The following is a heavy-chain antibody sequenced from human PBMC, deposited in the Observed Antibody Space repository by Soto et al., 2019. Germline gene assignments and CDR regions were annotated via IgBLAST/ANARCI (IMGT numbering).Heavy chain of an antibody. CDR3: AKDRTTGLVFSHSLDY. D-gene: IGHD3-3*02. CDR2: ISYDGSNK. J-gene: IGHJ4*02. Sequence: QVQLVESGGGVVQPGRSLRLSCAASGFTFSSYGMHWVRQAPGKGQEWVAAISYDGSNKDYADSVKGRFTISRDNSKHTLYLQMNRLRAEDTAVYYCAKDRTTGLVFSHSLDYLGQGTLVTVSS. V-gene: IGHV3-30*18. CDR1: GFTFSSYG.